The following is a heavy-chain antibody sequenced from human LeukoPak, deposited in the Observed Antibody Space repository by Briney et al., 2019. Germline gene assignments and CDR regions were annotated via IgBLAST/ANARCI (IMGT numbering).Heavy chain of an antibody. V-gene: IGHV4-34*01. CDR2: INHSGST. Sequence: SETLSLTCAVYGGSFSGYYWSWIRQPPGKGLEWIGEINHSGSTNYNPSLKSRVTISVDTSKNQFSLKLSSVTAADTAVYYCARVNHYGDYELDYFDYWGQGTLVTVSS. D-gene: IGHD4-17*01. CDR3: ARVNHYGDYELDYFDY. CDR1: GGSFSGYY. J-gene: IGHJ4*02.